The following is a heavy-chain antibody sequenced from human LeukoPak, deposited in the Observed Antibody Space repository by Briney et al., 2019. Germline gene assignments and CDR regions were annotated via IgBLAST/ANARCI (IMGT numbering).Heavy chain of an antibody. Sequence: GGSLRLSCAASGFTVSNDAMGWVRQASEKGLEGVSGISGSSGSTYYADSVKGRFTISTDNSKNTLYLQMNSLRAEDTAVYYCAKTLVLMVYAPFDYWGQGTLVTVSS. CDR3: AKTLVLMVYAPFDY. CDR2: ISGSSGST. D-gene: IGHD2-8*01. J-gene: IGHJ4*02. V-gene: IGHV3-23*01. CDR1: GFTVSNDA.